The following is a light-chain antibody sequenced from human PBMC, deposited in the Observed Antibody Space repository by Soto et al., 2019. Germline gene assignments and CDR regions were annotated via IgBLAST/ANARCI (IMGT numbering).Light chain of an antibody. CDR1: QSVTRF. CDR3: QQRSNWPRT. V-gene: IGKV3-11*01. Sequence: EIVLTQSPAPLSLSPGERATLSCRASQSVTRFLAWFQQKPGQTPRLLMYDVSKRPSGIPARFSDSGSGTDFTLTISSLEPEDSAFYYCQQRSNWPRTFGQGTKVDIK. J-gene: IGKJ1*01. CDR2: DVS.